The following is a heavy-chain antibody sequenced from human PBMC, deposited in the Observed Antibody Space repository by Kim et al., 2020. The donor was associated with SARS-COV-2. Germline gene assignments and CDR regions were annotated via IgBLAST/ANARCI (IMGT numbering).Heavy chain of an antibody. Sequence: ASVKVSCKASGYTFTGYYMHWVRQAPGQGLEWMGWINPNSGGTNYAQKFQGWVTMTRDTSISTAYMELSRLRSDDTAVYYCARVADYYDSSGYLEYWGQGTLVTVSS. V-gene: IGHV1-2*04. CDR1: GYTFTGYY. D-gene: IGHD3-22*01. CDR3: ARVADYYDSSGYLEY. J-gene: IGHJ4*02. CDR2: INPNSGGT.